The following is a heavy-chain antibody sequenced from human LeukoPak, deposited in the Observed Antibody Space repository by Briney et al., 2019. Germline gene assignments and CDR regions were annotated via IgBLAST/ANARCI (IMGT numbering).Heavy chain of an antibody. CDR3: ATYRQVLLPFES. Sequence: GGSLRLSCAAPGFMFSSYWMTWVRQAPGKGLEWVSSIFPSGGEIHYADSVRGRFTISRDNSKSTLSLQMNSLRAEDTAIYYCATYRQVLLPFESWGQGTLVTVSS. D-gene: IGHD2/OR15-2a*01. V-gene: IGHV3-23*01. CDR1: GFMFSSYW. CDR2: IFPSGGEI. J-gene: IGHJ4*02.